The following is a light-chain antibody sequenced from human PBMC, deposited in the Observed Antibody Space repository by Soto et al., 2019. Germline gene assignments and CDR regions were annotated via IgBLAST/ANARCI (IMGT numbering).Light chain of an antibody. CDR3: CSYAGSYTWV. CDR1: NSDVGAYKF. Sequence: QSALTQPRSVSGSPGQSVTISCTGSNSDVGAYKFVSWLQHNPGEAPKVMIYDVTQRPSGVPDRFSGTKSVNTASLTISGLQAEDEADYYCCSYAGSYTWVFGSGTKVTVL. CDR2: DVT. J-gene: IGLJ1*01. V-gene: IGLV2-11*01.